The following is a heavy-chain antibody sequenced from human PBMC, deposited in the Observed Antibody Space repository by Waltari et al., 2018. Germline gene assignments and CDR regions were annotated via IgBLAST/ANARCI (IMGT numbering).Heavy chain of an antibody. D-gene: IGHD2-15*01. CDR3: ARDRGRGLYLDV. Sequence: QLQESGPGLVKPSGTLSLSCAVSGDSVTSANWWSWVRQSPQRGLEWIGQVLSIGKPSGITSFASRVTMSLDASNNQLSLKVTSATAADTAVYYCARDRGRGLYLDVWGPGTLVTVSP. CDR2: VLSIGKP. J-gene: IGHJ4*02. V-gene: IGHV4-4*02. CDR1: GDSVTSANW.